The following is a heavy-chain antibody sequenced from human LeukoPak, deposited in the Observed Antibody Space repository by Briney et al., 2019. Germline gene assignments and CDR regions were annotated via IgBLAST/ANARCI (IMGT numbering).Heavy chain of an antibody. CDR1: GGSFSGYY. CDR3: ARDANRWNYGYYYYMDV. Sequence: SETLSLTCAVYGGSFSGYYWSWIRQPPGKGLEWIGEINHSGSTNYNPSLKSRVTISVDTSKNQFSLKLSSVTAADTAVYYCARDANRWNYGYYYYMDVWGKGTTVTISS. D-gene: IGHD1-7*01. V-gene: IGHV4-34*01. J-gene: IGHJ6*03. CDR2: INHSGST.